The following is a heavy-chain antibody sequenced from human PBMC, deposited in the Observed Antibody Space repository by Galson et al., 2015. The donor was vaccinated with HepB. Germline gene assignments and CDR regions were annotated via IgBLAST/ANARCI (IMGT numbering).Heavy chain of an antibody. CDR3: ARDTFRIAAAAN. CDR1: GYTFTSYA. Sequence: SVTVSCKASGYTFTSYAMHWVRQAPGQRLEWMGWINAGNGNTKYSQKFQGRVTITRDTSASTAYMELSSLRSEDTAVYYCARDTFRIAAAANWGQGTLVTVSS. V-gene: IGHV1-3*01. D-gene: IGHD6-13*01. CDR2: INAGNGNT. J-gene: IGHJ4*02.